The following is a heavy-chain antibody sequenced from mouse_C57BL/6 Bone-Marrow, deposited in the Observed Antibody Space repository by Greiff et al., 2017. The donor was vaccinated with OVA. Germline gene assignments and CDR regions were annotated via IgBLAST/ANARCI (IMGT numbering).Heavy chain of an antibody. CDR2: ISSGSSTI. Sequence: EVQLQESGGGLVKPGGSLKLSCAASGFTFSDYGMHWVRQAPEKGLEWVAYISSGSSTIYYADTVKGRFTISRDNAKNTLFLQMTSLRSEDTAMYYCARDTTVVATNYYAMDYWGQGTSVTVSS. CDR3: ARDTTVVATNYYAMDY. J-gene: IGHJ4*01. CDR1: GFTFSDYG. D-gene: IGHD1-1*01. V-gene: IGHV5-17*01.